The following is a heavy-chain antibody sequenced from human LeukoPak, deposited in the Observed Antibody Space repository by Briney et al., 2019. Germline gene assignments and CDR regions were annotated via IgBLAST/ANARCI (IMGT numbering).Heavy chain of an antibody. CDR1: GYSISSGYY. J-gene: IGHJ5*02. V-gene: IGHV4-38-2*02. CDR2: IYHSGST. CDR3: ARDDYGSGSYFVGRHWFDP. D-gene: IGHD3-10*01. Sequence: SETLSLTCTVSGYSISSGYYWGWIRQPPGKGLEWIGSIYHSGSTYYNPSLKSRVTISVDTSKNQFSLKLSSVTAADTAVYYCARDDYGSGSYFVGRHWFDPWGQGTLVTVSS.